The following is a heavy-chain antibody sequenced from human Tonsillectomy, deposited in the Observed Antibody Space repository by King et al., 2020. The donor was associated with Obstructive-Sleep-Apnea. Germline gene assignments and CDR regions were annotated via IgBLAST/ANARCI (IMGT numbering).Heavy chain of an antibody. CDR2: IYYSGST. J-gene: IGHJ4*02. CDR3: ARHERDDSSGYYYLYYFDY. CDR1: GGSIISYY. Sequence: QLQESGPGLVKPSETLSLTCTVSGGSIISYYWSWIRQPPGKGLEWIGYIYYSGSTNYNPSLKSRVTISVDTSKNQFSLKLSSVTAADTAVYYCARHERDDSSGYYYLYYFDYWGQGTLVTVSS. D-gene: IGHD3-22*01. V-gene: IGHV4-59*08.